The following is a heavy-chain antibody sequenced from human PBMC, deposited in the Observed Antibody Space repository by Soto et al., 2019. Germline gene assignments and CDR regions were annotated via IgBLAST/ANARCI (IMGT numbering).Heavy chain of an antibody. Sequence: SETLSLTCTVSGGSISSGGYYWSWIRQHPGKGLEWIGYIYYSGSTYYNPSLKSRVTISVDTSKNQFSLKLSSVTAADTAVYYCARDSGIGGFPDYYYYYGMDVSGPGTTVTVYS. CDR2: IYYSGST. CDR1: GGSISSGGYY. CDR3: ARDSGIGGFPDYYYYYGMDV. D-gene: IGHD1-26*01. J-gene: IGHJ6*02. V-gene: IGHV4-31*03.